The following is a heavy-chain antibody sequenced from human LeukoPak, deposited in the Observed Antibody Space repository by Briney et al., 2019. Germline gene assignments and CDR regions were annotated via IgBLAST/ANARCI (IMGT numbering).Heavy chain of an antibody. D-gene: IGHD6-19*01. J-gene: IGHJ5*02. Sequence: PSETLSLTCTVSGGSISSGSYYWSWIRQPPGKGLEWIGNIFYSGSTYYNPSLKSRVTISVDTSKNQFSLKLSSVTAADTAVYYCARHSYHSSGWYGDEGGWFDPWGQGTLVTVSS. V-gene: IGHV4-39*01. CDR2: IFYSGST. CDR3: ARHSYHSSGWYGDEGGWFDP. CDR1: GGSISSGSYY.